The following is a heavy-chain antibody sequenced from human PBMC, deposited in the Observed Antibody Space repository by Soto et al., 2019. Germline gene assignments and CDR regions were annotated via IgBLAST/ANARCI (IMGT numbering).Heavy chain of an antibody. CDR3: ESKKGSRNWFDP. J-gene: IGHJ5*02. CDR2: INAGNGNT. V-gene: IGHV1-3*01. Sequence: ASVKVSCKASGYTFTSYAMHWVRQAPGQRLEWMGWINAGNGNTKYSQKFQGRVTITRDTSASTAYMELSSLRSEDTAVYYGESKKGSRNWFDPWGQGNLVTVSS. CDR1: GYTFTSYA. D-gene: IGHD3-10*01.